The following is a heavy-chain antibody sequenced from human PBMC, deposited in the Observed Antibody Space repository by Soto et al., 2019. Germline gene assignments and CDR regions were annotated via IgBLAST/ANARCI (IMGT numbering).Heavy chain of an antibody. J-gene: IGHJ4*02. CDR3: ARDQQWLVRFYFEF. Sequence: QVQLVESGGGVVQPGNSLRLSCAASGFTFSSYGMHWVRQAPGKGLEWVAVIWYDGSNKYYADSVKGRFTISRDNSKNTLYLQMNSLRAEDTAVYYCARDQQWLVRFYFEFWGQGTLVTVSS. CDR2: IWYDGSNK. CDR1: GFTFSSYG. D-gene: IGHD6-19*01. V-gene: IGHV3-33*01.